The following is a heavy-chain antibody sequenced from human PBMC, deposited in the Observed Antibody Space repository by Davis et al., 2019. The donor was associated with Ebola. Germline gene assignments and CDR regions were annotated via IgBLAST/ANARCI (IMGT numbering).Heavy chain of an antibody. V-gene: IGHV1-8*03. CDR2: MNPSSGNT. J-gene: IGHJ6*03. CDR1: GYTFTTYD. D-gene: IGHD2-2*01. Sequence: ASVTVSCKASGYTFTTYDINWVRQATGQGLEWLGWMNPSSGNTGYAQKFQGRVTITRDTSINTAYMELSSLTSDDTAVYYCARRQAYCTTGSCYRYRDYYMDVWGKGTTVTVSS. CDR3: ARRQAYCTTGSCYRYRDYYMDV.